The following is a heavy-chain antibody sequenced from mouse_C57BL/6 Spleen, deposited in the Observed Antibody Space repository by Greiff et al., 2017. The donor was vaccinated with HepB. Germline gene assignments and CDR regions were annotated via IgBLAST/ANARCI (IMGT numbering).Heavy chain of an antibody. D-gene: IGHD3-3*01. CDR1: GFTFSSYA. J-gene: IGHJ4*01. V-gene: IGHV5-4*01. Sequence: EVQRVESGGGLVKPGGSLKLSCAASGFTFSSYAMSWVRQTPEKRLEWVATISDGGSYTYYPDNVKGRFTISRDNAKNNLYLQMSHLKSEDTAMYYCARGDPYAMDYWGQGTSVTVSS. CDR2: ISDGGSYT. CDR3: ARGDPYAMDY.